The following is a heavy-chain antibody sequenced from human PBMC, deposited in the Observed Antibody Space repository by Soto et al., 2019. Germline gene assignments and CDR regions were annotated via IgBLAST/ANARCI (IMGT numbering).Heavy chain of an antibody. D-gene: IGHD6-13*01. CDR1: GGSISSSSYY. CDR2: IYYSGST. CDR3: ASIAAADYYFDY. J-gene: IGHJ4*02. V-gene: IGHV4-39*01. Sequence: SEALSLTCTVSGGSISSSSYYWGWIRQPPGKGLEWIGSIYYSGSTYYNPSLKSRVTISVDTSKNQFSLKLSSGTAADTAVYYCASIAAADYYFDYWGQGTLVTVSS.